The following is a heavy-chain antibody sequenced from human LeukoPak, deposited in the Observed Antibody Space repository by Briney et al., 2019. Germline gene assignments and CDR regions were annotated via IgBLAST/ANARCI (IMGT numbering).Heavy chain of an antibody. CDR3: ARDLGPALDY. CDR2: ISYDGSNK. CDR1: GFTSSSYA. D-gene: IGHD3-16*01. V-gene: IGHV3-30-3*01. Sequence: GGSLRLSCAASGFTSSSYAMHWVRQAPGKGLEWVAVISYDGSNKYYADSVKGRFTISRDNSKNTLYLQMNSLRAEDTAVYYCARDLGPALDYWGRGTLVTVSS. J-gene: IGHJ4*02.